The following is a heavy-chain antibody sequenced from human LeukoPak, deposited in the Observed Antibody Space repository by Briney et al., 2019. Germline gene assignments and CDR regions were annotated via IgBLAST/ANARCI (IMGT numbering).Heavy chain of an antibody. V-gene: IGHV5-51*01. CDR2: IYPGDSDT. Sequence: GESLKISCKGSGYSFTSYWIGWLRQMPGKGLEWMGLIYPGDSDTRYSPSFQGQVNMSADKSISTAYLQWSSLKASDTAMYYCARTYCGGDWYYSYFDYWGQGTLVTVSS. D-gene: IGHD2-21*02. CDR1: GYSFTSYW. CDR3: ARTYCGGDWYYSYFDY. J-gene: IGHJ4*02.